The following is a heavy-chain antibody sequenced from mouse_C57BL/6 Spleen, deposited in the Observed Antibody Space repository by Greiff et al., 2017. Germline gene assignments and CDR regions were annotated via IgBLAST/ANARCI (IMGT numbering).Heavy chain of an antibody. Sequence: VQLQQSGTELVKPGASVKLSCKASGYTFTSYWMHWVKQRPGQGLEWIGNINPSNGGTNYNEKFKSKATLTVDKSSSTAYMQLSRLTSEDSAVYYCARGEIYYGNYGYWGQGTTLTVSS. CDR2: INPSNGGT. D-gene: IGHD2-1*01. V-gene: IGHV1-53*01. CDR3: ARGEIYYGNYGY. J-gene: IGHJ2*01. CDR1: GYTFTSYW.